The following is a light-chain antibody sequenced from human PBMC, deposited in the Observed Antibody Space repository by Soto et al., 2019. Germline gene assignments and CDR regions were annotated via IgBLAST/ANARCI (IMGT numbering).Light chain of an antibody. CDR3: SSYTITATRV. V-gene: IGLV2-14*01. J-gene: IGLJ1*01. CDR1: SSDIGGYDF. Sequence: QSVLAQPASVSASPGHSITISCTGTSSDIGGYDFVSWYQQHPGKAPKLMIYEVSNRPSGVSNRFSGSKSGNTASLTISGLRAEEEADYYCSSYTITATRVFGTGTKVTVL. CDR2: EVS.